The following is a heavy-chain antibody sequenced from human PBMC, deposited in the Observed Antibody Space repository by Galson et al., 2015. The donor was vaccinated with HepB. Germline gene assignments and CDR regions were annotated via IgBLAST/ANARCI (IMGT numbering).Heavy chain of an antibody. J-gene: IGHJ6*02. Sequence: SVKVSCKASGGTFSSYAISWVRQAPGQGLEWMGWISAYNGNTNYAQKLQGRVTMTTDTSTSTAYMELRSLRSEDTAVYYCARAVVPAVSKYYYYGMDVWGQGTTVTVSS. D-gene: IGHD2-2*01. V-gene: IGHV1-18*01. CDR3: ARAVVPAVSKYYYYGMDV. CDR2: ISAYNGNT. CDR1: GGTFSSYA.